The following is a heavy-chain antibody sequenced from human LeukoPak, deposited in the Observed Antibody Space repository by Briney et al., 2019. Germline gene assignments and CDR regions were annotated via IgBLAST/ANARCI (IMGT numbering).Heavy chain of an antibody. V-gene: IGHV1-24*01. J-gene: IGHJ4*02. CDR2: FEPEDGEA. CDR3: AADLGQLLSY. CDR1: GDTLTESS. D-gene: IGHD6-13*01. Sequence: APVKVSCKVSGDTLTESSTHWVRQAPGKGLEWMGGFEPEDGEAIYAQRFQGRLTLTEDTSTDTAYMELSSLTSEDTAVYFCAADLGQLLSYWGQGTLVTVSS.